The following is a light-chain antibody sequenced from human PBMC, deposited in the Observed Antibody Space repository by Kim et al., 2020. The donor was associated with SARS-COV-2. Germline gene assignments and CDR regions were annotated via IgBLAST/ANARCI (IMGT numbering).Light chain of an antibody. Sequence: LPPGERATLSFRASQSVSSYLGWYQQKPGQALRLLIYDVSNRASDIPARFSGSGSGTDFTLTISSLEPEDFAIYYCQQRSNWPLTFGGGTKVDIK. CDR2: DVS. CDR1: QSVSSY. J-gene: IGKJ4*01. V-gene: IGKV3-11*01. CDR3: QQRSNWPLT.